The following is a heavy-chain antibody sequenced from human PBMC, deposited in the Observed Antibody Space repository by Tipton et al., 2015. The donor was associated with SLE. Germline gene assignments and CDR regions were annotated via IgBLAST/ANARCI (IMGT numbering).Heavy chain of an antibody. J-gene: IGHJ3*02. D-gene: IGHD3-16*01. CDR2: IYYSGST. V-gene: IGHV4-59*08. CDR3: ALYSLLRQGPLGAFDI. CDR1: GGSISSHY. Sequence: TLSLTCTVSGGSISSHYWSWIRQPPGKGLEWIGYIYYSGSTNYNPSLKSRVTISVDTSKNQFSLKLSSVTAADTAVYYCALYSLLRQGPLGAFDIWGQGTMVTVSS.